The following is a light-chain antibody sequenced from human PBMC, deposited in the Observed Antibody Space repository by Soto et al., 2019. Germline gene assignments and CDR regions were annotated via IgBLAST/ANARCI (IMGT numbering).Light chain of an antibody. CDR2: SNN. V-gene: IGLV1-44*01. CDR3: AAWDDSLRGWA. CDR1: NSNIGSNT. J-gene: IGLJ3*02. Sequence: QSVLTQSPSASGTPGQRVTNSCSGSNSNIGSNTVNWYQQLPGTAPKLLMYSNNKRPSGVPDRFSGSKSGTSASLAISGLQSQGEADYYCAAWDDSLRGWAFGGGTKLTVL.